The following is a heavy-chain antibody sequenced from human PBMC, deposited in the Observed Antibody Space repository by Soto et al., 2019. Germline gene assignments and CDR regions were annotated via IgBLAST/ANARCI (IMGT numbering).Heavy chain of an antibody. CDR1: GFTFSSYA. D-gene: IGHD3-16*02. CDR2: ISYDGSNK. Sequence: QVQLVESGGGVVQPGRSLRLSCAASGFTFSSYAMHWVRQAPGKGLEWVAVISYDGSNKYYADSVKGRFTIARDNSKNTLYLQMNSLRAEETAVYYCAREYYDYVWGSYPPRRDAFDIWGQGTMVTVSS. J-gene: IGHJ3*02. V-gene: IGHV3-30-3*01. CDR3: AREYYDYVWGSYPPRRDAFDI.